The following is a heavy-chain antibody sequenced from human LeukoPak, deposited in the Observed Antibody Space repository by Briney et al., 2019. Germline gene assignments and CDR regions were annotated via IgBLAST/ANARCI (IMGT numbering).Heavy chain of an antibody. J-gene: IGHJ4*02. CDR3: AKSPTRITMVRGVDY. V-gene: IGHV3-23*01. D-gene: IGHD3-10*01. Sequence: GGSLGLSCAASGFTFSSYAMSWVRQAPGKGLEWVSAISGSGGSTYYADSVKGRFTISRDNSKNTLCLQMNSLRAEDTAVYYCAKSPTRITMVRGVDYWGQGTLVTVSS. CDR2: ISGSGGST. CDR1: GFTFSSYA.